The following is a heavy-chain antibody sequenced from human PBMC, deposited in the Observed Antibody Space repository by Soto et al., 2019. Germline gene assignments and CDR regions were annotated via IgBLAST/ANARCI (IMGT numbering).Heavy chain of an antibody. V-gene: IGHV4-4*07. J-gene: IGHJ4*02. CDR3: AREASYSAYNFAHGIQLWSFDF. Sequence: PSETLSLTCPVSGGSINTFYWSWVRQPASKGLERIGRIFSSGSTSFNPSRERRVAMSVDTSKNHLSLNLSSVTAAAMAVYYCAREASYSAYNFAHGIQLWSFDFWGQGALFTLSS. CDR1: GGSINTFY. D-gene: IGHD5-12*01. CDR2: IFSSGST.